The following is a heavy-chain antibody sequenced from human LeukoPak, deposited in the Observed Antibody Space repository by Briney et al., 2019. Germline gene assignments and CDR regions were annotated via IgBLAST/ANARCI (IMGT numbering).Heavy chain of an antibody. Sequence: SETLSLTCAVYGGSFSGYYWSWIRQPPGKGLEWIGEINHSGSTNYNPSLRSRVTISVDTSKNQFSLKLSSVTAADTAVYYCARGNYYDRFDYWGQGTLVTVSS. V-gene: IGHV4-34*01. CDR2: INHSGST. J-gene: IGHJ4*02. D-gene: IGHD3-22*01. CDR1: GGSFSGYY. CDR3: ARGNYYDRFDY.